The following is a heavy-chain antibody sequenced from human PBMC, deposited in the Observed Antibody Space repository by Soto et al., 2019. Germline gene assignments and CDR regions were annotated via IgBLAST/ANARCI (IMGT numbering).Heavy chain of an antibody. D-gene: IGHD5-12*01. V-gene: IGHV1-46*03. CDR3: GRRGYSGYNWLDF. J-gene: IGHJ5*01. CDR2: INPSGGST. Sequence: ASVKVSCKASGYTFTSNYMHWLRQAPGQGLEWMGMINPSGGSTSYAQKFQGRVTMTRDTSTSTVYMELSSLRSEDTAVYYCGRRGYSGYNWLDFWGQGTLVT. CDR1: GYTFTSNY.